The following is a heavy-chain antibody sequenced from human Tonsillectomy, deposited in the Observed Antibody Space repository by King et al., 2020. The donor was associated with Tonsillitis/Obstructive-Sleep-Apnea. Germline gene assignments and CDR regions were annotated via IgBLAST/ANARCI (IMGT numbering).Heavy chain of an antibody. CDR3: ASQVAVAGTNYYGMDV. Sequence: QLVQSGAEVKKPGSSVKVSCKASGGTFSSYAISWVRQAPGQGLEWMGGIIPIFGTANYAQKFQGRVTITADESTSTAYMELSSLSSEDTAVYYCASQVAVAGTNYYGMDVWGQGTTVTVSS. D-gene: IGHD6-19*01. CDR2: IIPIFGTA. J-gene: IGHJ6*02. V-gene: IGHV1-69*01. CDR1: GGTFSSYA.